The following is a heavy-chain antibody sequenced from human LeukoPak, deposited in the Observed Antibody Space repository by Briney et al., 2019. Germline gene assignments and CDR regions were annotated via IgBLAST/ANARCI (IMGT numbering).Heavy chain of an antibody. D-gene: IGHD6-19*01. V-gene: IGHV3-53*01. Sequence: GGSLRLSCAASGFTVSSGYVTWVRQAPGKGLEGVSVIYSCGTTYYADSGKGRFTISRDNSKNTLYLQINSLRAEDTAVYYCARDTDSSGLYRGFDYWGQGTLVTVSS. CDR2: IYSCGTT. J-gene: IGHJ4*02. CDR1: GFTVSSGY. CDR3: ARDTDSSGLYRGFDY.